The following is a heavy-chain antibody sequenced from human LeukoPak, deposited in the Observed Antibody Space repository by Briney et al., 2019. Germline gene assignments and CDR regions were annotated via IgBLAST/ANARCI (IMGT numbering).Heavy chain of an antibody. CDR3: AKVSGRIQIWPQPFGDGMDV. J-gene: IGHJ6*02. D-gene: IGHD5-18*01. Sequence: SGGSLRLSCAASGFTFSSYSMNWVRQAPGKGLEWVSSISSSSSYIYYADSVKGRFTISRDNAKNSLYLQMNSLRVEDTAVYYCAKVSGRIQIWPQPFGDGMDVWGQGTTVTVSS. V-gene: IGHV3-21*04. CDR1: GFTFSSYS. CDR2: ISSSSSYI.